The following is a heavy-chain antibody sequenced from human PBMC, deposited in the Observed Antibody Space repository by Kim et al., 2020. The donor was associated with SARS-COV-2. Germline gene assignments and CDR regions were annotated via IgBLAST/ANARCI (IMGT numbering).Heavy chain of an antibody. CDR1: GGSISSYY. V-gene: IGHV4-4*07. J-gene: IGHJ3*02. CDR2: IYTDGST. Sequence: SETLSLTCTISGGSISSYYWGWIRQPAGKGLEWIGRIYTDGSTNYNPSPKSRVTISVDTSKNEFSLKLSSVPAADTAAYYCARDGLKGRAGDAFDIWGPGKTVNVPS. CDR3: ARDGLKGRAGDAFDI.